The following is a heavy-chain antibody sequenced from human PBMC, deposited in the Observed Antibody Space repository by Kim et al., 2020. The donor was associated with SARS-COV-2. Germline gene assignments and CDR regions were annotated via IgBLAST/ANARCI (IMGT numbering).Heavy chain of an antibody. J-gene: IGHJ4*02. D-gene: IGHD3-10*01. CDR1: GGSFSGYY. CDR2: INHSGST. CDR3: AMGRGGRIWVRGVIFDY. V-gene: IGHV4-34*01. Sequence: SETLSLTCAVYGGSFSGYYWSWIRQPPGKGLEWIGEINHSGSTNYNPSLKSRVTISVDTSKNQFSLKLGSVTAADTAVYYCAMGRGGRIWVRGVIFDYWGQGTLVTVSS.